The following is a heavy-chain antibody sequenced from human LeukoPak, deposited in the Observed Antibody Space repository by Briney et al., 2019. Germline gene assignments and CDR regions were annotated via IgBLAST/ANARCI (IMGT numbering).Heavy chain of an antibody. CDR1: GGTFSSYA. CDR3: AREGGGHCSGGSCFFTL. J-gene: IGHJ4*02. CDR2: IIPIFGTA. Sequence: SVKVSCKASGGTFSSYAISWVRQAPGQGLEWMGGIIPIFGTANYAQKFQGRVTITADKSTSTAYMELSSLGSEDTAVYYCAREGGGHCSGGSCFFTLWGQGTLVTVSS. D-gene: IGHD2-15*01. V-gene: IGHV1-69*06.